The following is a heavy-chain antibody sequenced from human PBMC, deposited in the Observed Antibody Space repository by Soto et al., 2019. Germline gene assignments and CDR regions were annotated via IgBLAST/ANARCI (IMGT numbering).Heavy chain of an antibody. CDR2: ISSGSKTI. V-gene: IGHV3-48*02. CDR3: AREDILGTRSFDY. CDR1: GFTFSGYS. J-gene: IGHJ4*02. Sequence: LRLSCAASGFTFSGYSMNWVRQAPGKGLEWISYISSGSKTIFYADSVKGRFSISRDNARNSQYLQMNSLRDEDTAVYFCAREDILGTRSFDYWGQGTLVTVSS. D-gene: IGHD1-7*01.